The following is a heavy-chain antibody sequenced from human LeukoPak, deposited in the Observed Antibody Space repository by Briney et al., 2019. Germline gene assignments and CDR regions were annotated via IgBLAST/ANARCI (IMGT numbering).Heavy chain of an antibody. CDR1: GYIFTGYY. CDR2: INPNSGGT. V-gene: IGHV1-2*02. CDR3: ARDPGIAVAGTLAPAYYFDY. Sequence: GASVKVSCKASGYIFTGYYMHWVRQAPGQGLEWMGWINPNSGGTNYAQKFQGRVTMTRDTSISTAYMELSRLRSDDTAVYYCARDPGIAVAGTLAPAYYFDYWGQGTLVTVSS. J-gene: IGHJ4*02. D-gene: IGHD6-19*01.